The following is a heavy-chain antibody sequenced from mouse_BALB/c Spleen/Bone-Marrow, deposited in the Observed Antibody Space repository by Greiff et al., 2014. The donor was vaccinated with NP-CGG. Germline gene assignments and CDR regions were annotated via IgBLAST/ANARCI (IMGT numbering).Heavy chain of an antibody. CDR3: ARHEDLDIRRRLSAMDY. V-gene: IGHV1-62-2*01. D-gene: IGHD2-12*01. Sequence: QVQLKQSGAELVKPGKSVNLSCKASGYTFTDYIIHWVKQRSGQGLEWIGWFYPGSGSIKYNEKFKDKATLTADKSSNTVYMELSRLTSEDSAVYFCARHEDLDIRRRLSAMDYWGQGTSVTVSS. CDR1: GYTFTDYI. J-gene: IGHJ4*01. CDR2: FYPGSGSI.